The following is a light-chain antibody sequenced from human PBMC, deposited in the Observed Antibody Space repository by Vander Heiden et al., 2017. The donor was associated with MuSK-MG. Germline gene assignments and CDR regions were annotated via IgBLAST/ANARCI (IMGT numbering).Light chain of an antibody. CDR3: QQDDSSPRT. CDR1: QSVTSNY. J-gene: IGKJ1*01. V-gene: IGKV3-20*01. CDR2: GAS. Sequence: EIVLTQSPGTLSLSSGERATLSCRASQSVTSNYLAWYQQKPGQAPRLLIYGASSRATGIPDRFSGSGSGTDFTLTISRLEPEDFAVYYCQQDDSSPRTFGQGTKVEIK.